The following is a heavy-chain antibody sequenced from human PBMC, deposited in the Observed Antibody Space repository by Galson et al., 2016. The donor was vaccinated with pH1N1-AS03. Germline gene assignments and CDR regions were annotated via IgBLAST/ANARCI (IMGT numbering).Heavy chain of an antibody. CDR1: GFTFDNFA. CDR3: VKDFGIGWELQHFNW. Sequence: SLRLSCAASGFTFDNFAMSWVRQAPGQGLEWVASISGRSGATYYPASVKGRFTISRDNSRNILDLQMSNLRAEDTARYFCVKDFGIGWELQHFNWWGQGTLLTVSS. D-gene: IGHD1-26*01. CDR2: ISGRSGAT. V-gene: IGHV3-23*01. J-gene: IGHJ4*02.